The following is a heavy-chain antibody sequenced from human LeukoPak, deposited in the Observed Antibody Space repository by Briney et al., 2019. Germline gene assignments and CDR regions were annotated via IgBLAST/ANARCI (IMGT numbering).Heavy chain of an antibody. CDR3: ARGKWELPFDY. D-gene: IGHD1-26*01. J-gene: IGHJ4*02. CDR1: GFTFSSYA. V-gene: IGHV3-30-3*01. CDR2: ISYDGSNK. Sequence: GRSLRLSCAASGFTFSSYAMHWVRQDPAKGLEWVAVISYDGSNKYYADSVKGQFTISRDNSKNTLYLQMNSLRAEDTAVYYCARGKWELPFDYWGQGTLVTVSS.